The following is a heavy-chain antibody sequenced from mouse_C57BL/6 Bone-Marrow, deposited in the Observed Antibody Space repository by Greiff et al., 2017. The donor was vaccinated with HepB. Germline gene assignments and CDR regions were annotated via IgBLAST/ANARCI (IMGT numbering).Heavy chain of an antibody. CDR1: GYTFTSYW. CDR2: IDPSDSYT. D-gene: IGHD1-1*01. CDR3: ANYYGSSSYWYFDV. J-gene: IGHJ1*03. V-gene: IGHV1-59*01. Sequence: QVQLQQPGAELVRPGTSVKLSCKASGYTFTSYWMHWVKQRPGQGLEWIGVIDPSDSYTNYNQKFKGKATLTVDTSSSTAYMQLSSLTSEDSAVYYCANYYGSSSYWYFDVWGTGTTVTVSS.